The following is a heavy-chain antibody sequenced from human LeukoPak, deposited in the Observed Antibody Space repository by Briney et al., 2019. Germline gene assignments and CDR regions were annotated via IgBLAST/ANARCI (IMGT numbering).Heavy chain of an antibody. J-gene: IGHJ2*01. Sequence: GASVKVSCKASGYTFTSYAMNWVRQAPGQGLEWMGWINTNTGNPTYAQGFTGRFVFSLDTSVSTAYLQISSLKAEDTAVYYCARTYSSGWVYWYFDLWGRGTLVTVSS. CDR3: ARTYSSGWVYWYFDL. CDR1: GYTFTSYA. V-gene: IGHV7-4-1*02. CDR2: INTNTGNP. D-gene: IGHD6-19*01.